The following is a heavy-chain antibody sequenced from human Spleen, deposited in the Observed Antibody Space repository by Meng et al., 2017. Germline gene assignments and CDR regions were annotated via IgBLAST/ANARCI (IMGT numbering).Heavy chain of an antibody. CDR3: ARPKNTRWPDAFDI. CDR2: IYPGDSNT. CDR1: GYSFTTYW. J-gene: IGHJ3*02. D-gene: IGHD2-2*01. V-gene: IGHV5-51*01. Sequence: GESLKISCKGSGYSFTTYWIGWVRQMPGKGLEWMGNIYPGDSNTRYSPSVQGQVTFSADKSISTAYLQWSSLKASDTAMYYCARPKNTRWPDAFDIWGQGTMVTVSS.